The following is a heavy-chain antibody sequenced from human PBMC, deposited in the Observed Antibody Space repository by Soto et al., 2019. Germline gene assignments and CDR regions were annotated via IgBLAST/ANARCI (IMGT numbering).Heavy chain of an antibody. CDR1: SGSISSSNW. V-gene: IGHV4-4*02. Sequence: QVQLQESGPGLVKPSGTLSLTCAVSSGSISSSNWWSWVRQPPGKGLEWIGEIYHSGSTNYNPSLKSRVTISVNKSKNQFTLKLSSVTAADTAVYYCARLGFYYGSGENWFDPWGQGTLVTVSS. D-gene: IGHD3-10*01. J-gene: IGHJ5*02. CDR2: IYHSGST. CDR3: ARLGFYYGSGENWFDP.